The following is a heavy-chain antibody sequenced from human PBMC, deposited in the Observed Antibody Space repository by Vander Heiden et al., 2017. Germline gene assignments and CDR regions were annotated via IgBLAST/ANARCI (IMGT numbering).Heavy chain of an antibody. D-gene: IGHD1-7*01. Sequence: QVQLVESGGGLVKPGGSLRRSCSASGFTFSDYYMNWIRQAPGKGLEWVSYISSGSSYTNYADSVKGRFTISRDNAKNSLYLQMNSLRAEDTAVYYCARARTTAHDAFDIWGQGTMVTVSS. V-gene: IGHV3-11*06. CDR2: ISSGSSYT. CDR3: ARARTTAHDAFDI. J-gene: IGHJ3*02. CDR1: GFTFSDYY.